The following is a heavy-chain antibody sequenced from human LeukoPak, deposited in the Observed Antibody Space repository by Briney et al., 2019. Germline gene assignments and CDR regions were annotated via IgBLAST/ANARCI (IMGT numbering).Heavy chain of an antibody. CDR1: GFTFSSHS. CDR2: ISSSSSYI. Sequence: GGSLRLSCAASGFTFSSHSMNWVRQAPGKGLEWVSSISSSSSYIYYAGSVKGRFTISRDNAKNSLYLQMNSLRAEDTAVYYCARDDYGDSWGQGTLVTVSS. V-gene: IGHV3-21*01. D-gene: IGHD4-17*01. J-gene: IGHJ4*02. CDR3: ARDDYGDS.